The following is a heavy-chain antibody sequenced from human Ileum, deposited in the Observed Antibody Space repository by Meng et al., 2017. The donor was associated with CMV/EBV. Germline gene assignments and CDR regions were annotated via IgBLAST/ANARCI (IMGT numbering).Heavy chain of an antibody. D-gene: IGHD2-2*01. CDR2: VSSGSSNT. V-gene: IGHV3-23*03. Sequence: SGFTFSSYARTWVRQAPGKGLEWVSVVSSGSSNTYYADSVKGRFTVSRDNSKNTVYLQMNSLRAEDTAVYYCAKPTPYCSSTSCWSDYWGQGTLVTVSS. CDR3: AKPTPYCSSTSCWSDY. CDR1: GFTFSSYA. J-gene: IGHJ4*02.